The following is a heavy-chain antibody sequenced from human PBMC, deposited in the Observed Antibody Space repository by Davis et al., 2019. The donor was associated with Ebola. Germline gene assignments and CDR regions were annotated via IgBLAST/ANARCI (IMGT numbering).Heavy chain of an antibody. CDR1: GGSINTNY. V-gene: IGHV4-59*01. J-gene: IGHJ3*02. CDR2: IYYSGST. Sequence: MPSETLSLTCSVSGGSINTNYWSWIRQPPGKGLEWIGYIYYSGSTNYNPSLKSRVTISLDAPKDQFSLRLTSVTAADTAVHFCARVGGLGSSYLEAFYIWGQGTMVTVFS. D-gene: IGHD1-26*01. CDR3: ARVGGLGSSYLEAFYI.